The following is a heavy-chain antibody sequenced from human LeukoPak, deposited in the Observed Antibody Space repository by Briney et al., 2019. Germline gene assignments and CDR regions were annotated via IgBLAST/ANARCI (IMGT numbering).Heavy chain of an antibody. CDR2: NT. J-gene: IGHJ2*01. D-gene: IGHD3-3*01. CDR3: ARAILTPSGFVWHFDL. V-gene: IGHV4-31*03. Sequence: SETLSLTCTASGGSISTGIYYWSWIRQHPGKGLEWIGYNTYYNPSLKSRVIISVDTSKSQFSLKLTSVTAADTAVYHCARAILTPSGFVWHFDLWGRGTLVTVSS. CDR1: GGSISTGIYY.